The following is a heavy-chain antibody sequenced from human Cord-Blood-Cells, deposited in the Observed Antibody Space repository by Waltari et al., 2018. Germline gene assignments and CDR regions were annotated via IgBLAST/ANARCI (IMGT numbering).Heavy chain of an antibody. CDR1: GFSLRTSALC. D-gene: IGHD4-17*01. CDR2: IDCDDDN. CDR3: ARNYGGNSYFDY. V-gene: IGHV2-70*01. J-gene: IGHJ4*02. Sequence: HVTLRESGPALVKPTHTLTLTCTLSGFSLRTSALCVSWIRQPPGKDLEWLALIDCDDDNYYSTSLKTRLTISKDTSKNQVVLTMPNMDPVDTATYYCARNYGGNSYFDYWGQGTLVTVSS.